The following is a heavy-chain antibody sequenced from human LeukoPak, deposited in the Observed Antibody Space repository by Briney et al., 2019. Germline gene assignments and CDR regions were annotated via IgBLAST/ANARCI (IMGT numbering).Heavy chain of an antibody. V-gene: IGHV3-7*01. Sequence: GGSLRLSCAASGFTFSSYWMSWVRQAPGKGLEWVANIKQDGSEKYYVDSVKGRFTISRDNAKNSLYLQMNSLRAEDTAVYYCARAYLVGATVGGGYYWGQGTLVTVSS. CDR2: IKQDGSEK. CDR1: GFTFSSYW. D-gene: IGHD1-26*01. CDR3: ARAYLVGATVGGGYY. J-gene: IGHJ4*02.